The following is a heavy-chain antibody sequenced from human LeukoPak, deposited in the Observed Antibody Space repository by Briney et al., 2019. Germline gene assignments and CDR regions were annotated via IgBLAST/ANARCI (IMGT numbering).Heavy chain of an antibody. J-gene: IGHJ4*02. Sequence: PGGSLRLACAASGFTFSSYAMSWVRQAPGKGLEWVSSISGSGGSTYYADSVKGRFTISRDNSKNTLYLQMNSLRAEDTAVYYCAKGWPAYSYGPEGFDYWGQGTLVTVSS. V-gene: IGHV3-23*01. CDR3: AKGWPAYSYGPEGFDY. D-gene: IGHD5-18*01. CDR2: ISGSGGST. CDR1: GFTFSSYA.